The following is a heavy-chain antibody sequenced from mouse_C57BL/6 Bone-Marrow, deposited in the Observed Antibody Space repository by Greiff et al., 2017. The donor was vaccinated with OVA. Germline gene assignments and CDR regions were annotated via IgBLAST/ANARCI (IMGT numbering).Heavy chain of an antibody. V-gene: IGHV5-6*01. CDR2: IRSGGSYT. J-gene: IGHJ1*03. CDR1: GFTFSSYG. Sequence: EVKLMESGGDLVKPGGSLKLSCAASGFTFSSYGMSWVRQTPDKRLEWVATIRSGGSYTYYPDSVTGRFTISRDTATNTLYLQMSSLKSEDTAMYYCARHRNYGSSYWYFEVWGTGTTVTVSS. D-gene: IGHD1-1*01. CDR3: ARHRNYGSSYWYFEV.